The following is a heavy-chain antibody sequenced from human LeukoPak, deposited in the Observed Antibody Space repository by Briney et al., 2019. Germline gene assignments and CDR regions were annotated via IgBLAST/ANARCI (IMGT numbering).Heavy chain of an antibody. J-gene: IGHJ4*02. Sequence: GRSLRLSCAASGFSFSSYGMHWVRQAPGKGLEWVAVIAYDGTNKQYADSVKGRFTISRDNSKNTLYLQMNSLRGEDTAVYYCAKEWYSPDYWGQGTLVTVSP. CDR2: IAYDGTNK. CDR1: GFSFSSYG. V-gene: IGHV3-30*18. D-gene: IGHD6-13*01. CDR3: AKEWYSPDY.